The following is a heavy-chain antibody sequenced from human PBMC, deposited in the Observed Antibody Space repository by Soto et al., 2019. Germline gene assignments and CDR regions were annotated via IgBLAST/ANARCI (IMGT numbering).Heavy chain of an antibody. J-gene: IGHJ3*02. V-gene: IGHV1-69*01. CDR2: IIPIFGTA. D-gene: IGHD2-15*01. CDR3: ARGPPHLLRGAFDI. CDR1: GGTFSSYA. Sequence: QVQLVQSGAEVKKPGSSVKVSCKASGGTFSSYAISWVRQAPGQGLEWMGGIIPIFGTANYAQKFKGRVTITADDSTSTAYMELSSLRSEDTAVYYCARGPPHLLRGAFDIWGQGTMVTVSS.